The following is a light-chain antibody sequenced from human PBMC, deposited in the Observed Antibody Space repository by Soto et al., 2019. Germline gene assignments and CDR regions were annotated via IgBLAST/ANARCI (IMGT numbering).Light chain of an antibody. Sequence: DIQMTQSPYSLSASVGDSVTITCRASQNIRTYLNWYQQKPGRAPKLLIHSASALPSGVPSRFSGSGSGTEFTLTMSGLQPEDFATYYCQQSYSTPITFGQGTRLEIK. CDR3: QQSYSTPIT. V-gene: IGKV1-39*01. CDR2: SAS. J-gene: IGKJ5*01. CDR1: QNIRTY.